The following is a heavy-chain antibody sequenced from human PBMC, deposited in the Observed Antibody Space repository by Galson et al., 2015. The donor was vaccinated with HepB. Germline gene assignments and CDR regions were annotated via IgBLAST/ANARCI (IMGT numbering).Heavy chain of an antibody. CDR1: GGSISSYY. J-gene: IGHJ5*02. Sequence: ETLSLTCTVSGGSISSYYWSWIRQPPGKGLEWIGYIYYSGSTNYNPSLKSRVTISVDTSKNQFSLKLSSVTAADTAVYYCARQAAGRRGWFDPWGQGTLVTVSS. D-gene: IGHD6-13*01. CDR3: ARQAAGRRGWFDP. V-gene: IGHV4-59*08. CDR2: IYYSGST.